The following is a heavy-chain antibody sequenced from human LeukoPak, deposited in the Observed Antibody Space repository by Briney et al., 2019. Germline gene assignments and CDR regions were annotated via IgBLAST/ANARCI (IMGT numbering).Heavy chain of an antibody. CDR3: AKDISYYDFWSGPPADY. D-gene: IGHD3-3*01. J-gene: IGHJ4*02. V-gene: IGHV3-30*02. CDR1: GFTFSSYG. Sequence: GGSLRLSCAASGFTFSSYGMHWVRQAPGKGLEWVAFIRYDGSNKYYADSVKGRFTISRDNSKNTLYLQMNSLRAEDTAVYYCAKDISYYDFWSGPPADYWGQGTLVTVSS. CDR2: IRYDGSNK.